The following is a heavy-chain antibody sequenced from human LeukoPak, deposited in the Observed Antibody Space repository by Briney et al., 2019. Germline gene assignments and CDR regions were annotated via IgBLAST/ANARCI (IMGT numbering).Heavy chain of an antibody. Sequence: SLRLACAASGFTFSSYAMHWVRQAPGKGLEWVAPISYDGSSKYYGDSVKGRFTISRDNSKNTLFLQMNSLRTEDTAVYYCTRDSARRDGNNFDYWGQGTLVTVSS. V-gene: IGHV3-30*04. CDR1: GFTFSSYA. CDR2: ISYDGSSK. D-gene: IGHD5-24*01. J-gene: IGHJ4*02. CDR3: TRDSARRDGNNFDY.